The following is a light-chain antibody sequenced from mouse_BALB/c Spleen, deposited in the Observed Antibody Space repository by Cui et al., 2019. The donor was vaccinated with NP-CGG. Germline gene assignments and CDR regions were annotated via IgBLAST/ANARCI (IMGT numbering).Light chain of an antibody. CDR1: TGAVTTSNY. CDR3: ALWYGNHWV. V-gene: IGLV1*01. CDR2: GTN. J-gene: IGLJ1*01. Sequence: QAVVTQESALPTSPGETVTLTCRSSTGAVTTSNYANWVQEKPDHLFTGLIGGTNNRAPGVPTRFSGSLIGDKAALTITGAQTEDEAIYFCALWYGNHWVFGGGTKLTVL.